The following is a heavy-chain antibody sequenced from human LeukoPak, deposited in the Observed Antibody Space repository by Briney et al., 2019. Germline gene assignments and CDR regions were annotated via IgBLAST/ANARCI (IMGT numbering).Heavy chain of an antibody. CDR3: AKVSVPAAIHFPYDY. J-gene: IGHJ4*02. D-gene: IGHD2-2*01. CDR1: GFTFSSYS. CDR2: ISGSGGST. Sequence: QPGGSLRLSCAASGFTFSSYSMNWVRQAPGKGLEWVSAISGSGGSTYYADSVKGRFTISRDNSKNTLYLQMNSLRAEDTAVYYCAKVSVPAAIHFPYDYWGQGTLVTVSS. V-gene: IGHV3-23*01.